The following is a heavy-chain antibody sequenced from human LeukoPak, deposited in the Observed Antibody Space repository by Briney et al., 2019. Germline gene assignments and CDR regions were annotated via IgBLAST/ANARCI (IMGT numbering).Heavy chain of an antibody. D-gene: IGHD1-26*01. V-gene: IGHV3-48*03. CDR1: GFTFSSYE. Sequence: GGSLRLSCAASGFTFSSYEMNWVRQAPGKGLEWVSYISSSGSTIYYADSVKGRFTISRDNAKNSLYLQMNSLRAEDTAVYYYARTPLGAMGYYGMDVWGQGTTVTVSS. J-gene: IGHJ6*02. CDR2: ISSSGSTI. CDR3: ARTPLGAMGYYGMDV.